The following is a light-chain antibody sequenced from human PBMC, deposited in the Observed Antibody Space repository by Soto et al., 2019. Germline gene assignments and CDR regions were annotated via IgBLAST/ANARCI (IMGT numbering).Light chain of an antibody. Sequence: DIQMTQSPSTLSASVGDRVTITCRASQSLSIWLAWYQQKPGKAPKSLIYKASSLESGDPSRFSGSGSGTEFTLTISSLQPDDFATYYCQQYLSYPITFGQGTRLEIK. CDR2: KAS. J-gene: IGKJ5*01. CDR3: QQYLSYPIT. V-gene: IGKV1-5*03. CDR1: QSLSIW.